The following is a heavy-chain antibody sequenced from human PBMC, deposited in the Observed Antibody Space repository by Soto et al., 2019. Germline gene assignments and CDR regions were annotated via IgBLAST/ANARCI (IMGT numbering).Heavy chain of an antibody. Sequence: EVQLVESGGGLVQPGGSLRLSCAASGFTFSSYWMSWVRQAPGKGLEWVANIKQDGSEKNYVDSVKGRFTISRDNAKNSLYLQMSSLRAEDTAVYFCYCGSTDYWGQGTLVTVSS. J-gene: IGHJ4*02. V-gene: IGHV3-7*01. D-gene: IGHD1-26*01. CDR3: YCGSTDY. CDR1: GFTFSSYW. CDR2: IKQDGSEK.